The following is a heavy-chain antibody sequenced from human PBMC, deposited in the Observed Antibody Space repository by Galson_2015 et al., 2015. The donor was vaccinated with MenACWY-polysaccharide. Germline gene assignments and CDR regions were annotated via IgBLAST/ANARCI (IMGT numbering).Heavy chain of an antibody. CDR2: INPSGGST. CDR1: GYTFTSYH. J-gene: IGHJ4*02. V-gene: IGHV1-46*01. CDR3: AGEVSELELGEDY. D-gene: IGHD1-7*01. Sequence: SVKVSCKASGYTFTSYHMHWVRQAPGQGLEWMGIINPSGGSTSYAQKFQGRVTMTRDTSTSTVYMELSSLRSEDTAVYYCAGEVSELELGEDYWGQGTLVTVSS.